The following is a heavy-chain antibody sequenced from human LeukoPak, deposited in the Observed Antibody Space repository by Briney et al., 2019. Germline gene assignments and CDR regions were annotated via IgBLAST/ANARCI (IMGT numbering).Heavy chain of an antibody. Sequence: PSETLSLTCTVSGGSISTYYWNWIRQPAGKGLEWIGRIQPSGGINYNPSLKSRITVSVDTSKNQFSLKLTSVTAADTAVYFCARDEGSGWYNYWGQGTLVTVSS. CDR3: ARDEGSGWYNY. CDR1: GGSISTYY. V-gene: IGHV4-4*07. J-gene: IGHJ4*02. D-gene: IGHD6-19*01. CDR2: IQPSGGI.